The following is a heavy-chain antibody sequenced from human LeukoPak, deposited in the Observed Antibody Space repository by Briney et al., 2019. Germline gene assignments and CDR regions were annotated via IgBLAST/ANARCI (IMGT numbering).Heavy chain of an antibody. V-gene: IGHV3-9*01. CDR2: ISWNSGSI. Sequence: GRSLRLSCAASGFTFDDYAMHWVRQAPGKGLEWVSGISWNSGSIGYADSVKGRFTISRDNAKNSLYLQMNSLRAEDTALYYCAKDASLKDIVVVPAATGFDYWGQGTLVTVSS. CDR3: AKDASLKDIVVVPAATGFDY. CDR1: GFTFDDYA. D-gene: IGHD2-2*01. J-gene: IGHJ4*02.